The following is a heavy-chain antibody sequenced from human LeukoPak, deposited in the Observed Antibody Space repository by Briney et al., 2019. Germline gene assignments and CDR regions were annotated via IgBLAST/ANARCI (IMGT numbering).Heavy chain of an antibody. J-gene: IGHJ6*02. D-gene: IGHD5-18*01. V-gene: IGHV3-69-1*01. CDR3: ARDGYRAGMDV. CDR1: GFTFSDYS. CDR2: MSSSGTI. Sequence: GGSLRLSCAASGFTFSDYSMNWVRQAPGKGLEWVSYMSSSGTIYYADSVKGRFTISRDKAKNSLYLQMNSLRAEDTAVYYCARDGYRAGMDVWGQGTTVTVSS.